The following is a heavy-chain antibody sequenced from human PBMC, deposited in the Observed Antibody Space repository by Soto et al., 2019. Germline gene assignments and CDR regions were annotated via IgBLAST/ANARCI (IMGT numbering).Heavy chain of an antibody. Sequence: PGESLKISCKGSGYSFTSYWIGWVRQMPGKGLEWMGIIYPGDSDTRYSPSFQGQVTISADKSISTAYLQWSSLKASDTAMYYCARQPTSMGSYYIPMYYYYCMDVWGQGTTVTVSS. V-gene: IGHV5-51*01. CDR2: IYPGDSDT. CDR3: ARQPTSMGSYYIPMYYYYCMDV. D-gene: IGHD3-10*01. CDR1: GYSFTSYW. J-gene: IGHJ6*02.